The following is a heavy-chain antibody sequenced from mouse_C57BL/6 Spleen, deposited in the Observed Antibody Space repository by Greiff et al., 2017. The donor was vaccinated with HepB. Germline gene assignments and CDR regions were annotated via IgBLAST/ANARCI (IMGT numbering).Heavy chain of an antibody. J-gene: IGHJ4*01. CDR1: GFSLTSYG. Sequence: VQLVESGPGLVQPSQCLSITCTVSGFSLTSYGVHWVRQSPGKGLEWLGVIWSGGSTDYNAAFISRLSISKDNSTSQVFCKMNSLQADDTAIYYCASYGSSYGYAMDYWGQGTSVTVAS. V-gene: IGHV2-2*01. CDR3: ASYGSSYGYAMDY. CDR2: IWSGGST. D-gene: IGHD1-1*01.